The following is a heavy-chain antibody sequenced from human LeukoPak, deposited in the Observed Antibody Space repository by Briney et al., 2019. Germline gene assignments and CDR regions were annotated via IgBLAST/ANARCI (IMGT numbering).Heavy chain of an antibody. CDR3: ARGRAAPNYYYGMDV. CDR1: GGTFSSYA. CDR2: IIPILGIA. J-gene: IGHJ6*02. V-gene: IGHV1-69*04. D-gene: IGHD6-6*01. Sequence: SVKVSCKASGGTFSSYAISWVRQAPGQGLEWMGRIIPILGIANYAQKFQGRVTITADKSTSTAYMELSSLRSEDTAVYYCARGRAAPNYYYGMDVWGQGTTVTASS.